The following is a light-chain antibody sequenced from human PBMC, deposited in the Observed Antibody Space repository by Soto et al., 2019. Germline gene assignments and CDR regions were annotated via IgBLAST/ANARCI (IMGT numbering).Light chain of an antibody. CDR1: SSDVGAYNY. Sequence: QSVLTQPASVSGPPGQSITISCTGTSSDVGAYNYVSWYQHHPGKAPRLVIYDVTNRPSGISDRFSGSKSGNTASLTISGLLAEYEADYYCTSYTSTSTYVFGTGTKVTVL. CDR2: DVT. V-gene: IGLV2-14*01. J-gene: IGLJ1*01. CDR3: TSYTSTSTYV.